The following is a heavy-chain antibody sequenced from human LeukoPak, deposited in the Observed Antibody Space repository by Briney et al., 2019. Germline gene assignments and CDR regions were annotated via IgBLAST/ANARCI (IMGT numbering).Heavy chain of an antibody. D-gene: IGHD2-21*02. Sequence: SETLSLTCTVSGGSISSSSYYWGWIRQPPGKGLEWIGSIYYSGSTYYNPSLKSRVTISVDTSKNQFSLKLSSVTAADTAVYYCARHVPSCGDYVKPNWFDPWGQGTLVTVSS. CDR3: ARHVPSCGDYVKPNWFDP. CDR2: IYYSGST. CDR1: GGSISSSSYY. J-gene: IGHJ5*02. V-gene: IGHV4-39*01.